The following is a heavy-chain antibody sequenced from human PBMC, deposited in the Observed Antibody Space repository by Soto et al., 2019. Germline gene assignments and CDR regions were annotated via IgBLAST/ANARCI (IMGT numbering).Heavy chain of an antibody. Sequence: LYCAASGFTMSINDMHCVCQAPVRRLEWVAVISNDGNNKYYADSVKGRFTLSRDNSKNMVYLKMDSLRVEDTAVYYCATAHPTYIRYSLFYPW. J-gene: IGHJ5*02. CDR3: ATAHPTYIRYSLFYP. CDR2: ISNDGNNK. V-gene: IGHV3-30*03. D-gene: IGHD2-15*01. CDR1: GFTMSIND.